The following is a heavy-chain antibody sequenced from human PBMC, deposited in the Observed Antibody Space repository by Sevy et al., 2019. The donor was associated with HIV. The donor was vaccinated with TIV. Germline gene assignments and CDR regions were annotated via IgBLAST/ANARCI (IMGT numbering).Heavy chain of an antibody. J-gene: IGHJ5*02. CDR2: IIPIFGTA. D-gene: IGHD3-9*01. CDR1: GGTFRSYA. CDR3: AREREKFTIWFDP. Sequence: ASVQVSCQASGGTFRSYAISWVRPAPGQGLEWMGGIIPIFGTANYAQKFQGRVTITADKSTSTAYMELSSLRSEDTAVYYCAREREKFTIWFDPWGQGTLVTVSS. V-gene: IGHV1-69*06.